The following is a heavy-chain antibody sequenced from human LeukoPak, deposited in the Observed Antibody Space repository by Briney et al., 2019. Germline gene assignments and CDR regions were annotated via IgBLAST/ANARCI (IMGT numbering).Heavy chain of an antibody. D-gene: IGHD3-22*01. CDR1: GYTFTGYY. CDR3: ARAYDSSGYSSDY. J-gene: IGHJ4*02. Sequence: ASVKVSCKASGYTFTGYYMHWVRQAPGQGLEWMGWINPNSGGTNYAQKFQGWVTMTRDTSISTAYMELSRLRSDDTAVYYCARAYDSSGYSSDYWGQGTLVTVSS. V-gene: IGHV1-2*04. CDR2: INPNSGGT.